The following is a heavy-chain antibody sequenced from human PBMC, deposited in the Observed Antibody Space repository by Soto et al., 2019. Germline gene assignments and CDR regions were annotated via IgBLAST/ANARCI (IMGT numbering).Heavy chain of an antibody. CDR2: ISGSGGST. Sequence: PGGSLRLSCAASGFTFSSYAMSWVRQAPGKGLEWVSAISGSGGSTYYADSVKGRFTISRDNSKNTLYLQMNSLRAEDTAVYYCANGGAPAAMFDVTYAFDIWGQGTMVTVSS. V-gene: IGHV3-23*01. J-gene: IGHJ3*02. CDR3: ANGGAPAAMFDVTYAFDI. D-gene: IGHD2-2*01. CDR1: GFTFSSYA.